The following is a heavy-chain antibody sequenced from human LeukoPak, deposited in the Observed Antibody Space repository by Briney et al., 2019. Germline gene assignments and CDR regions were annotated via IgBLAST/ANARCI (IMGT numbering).Heavy chain of an antibody. V-gene: IGHV3-66*02. CDR1: GFTVSSNY. J-gene: IGHJ6*02. Sequence: GGSLRLSCAASGFTVSSNYMSWVRQAPGKGLQWVSVIYSGGSTYYADSVKGRFTISRDNSKNTLYLQMNSLRAEDTDVYYCARDPGYSYGSYYGMDVWGQGTTVTVSS. D-gene: IGHD5-18*01. CDR2: IYSGGST. CDR3: ARDPGYSYGSYYGMDV.